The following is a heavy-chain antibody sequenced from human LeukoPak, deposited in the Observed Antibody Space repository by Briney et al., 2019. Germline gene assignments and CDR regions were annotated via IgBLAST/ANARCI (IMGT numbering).Heavy chain of an antibody. CDR3: AKEPVSSGWFDP. D-gene: IGHD6-19*01. CDR1: GFTFSSYA. J-gene: IGHJ5*02. V-gene: IGHV3-23*01. Sequence: GGSLRLSCAASGFTFSSYAMSWVRQAPGKGLEWVSAISGTGGRTYYADSVKGRFTISRDNSKNTLYLQMNSLRAEDTAVYYCAKEPVSSGWFDPWGQGTLVAVSS. CDR2: ISGTGGRT.